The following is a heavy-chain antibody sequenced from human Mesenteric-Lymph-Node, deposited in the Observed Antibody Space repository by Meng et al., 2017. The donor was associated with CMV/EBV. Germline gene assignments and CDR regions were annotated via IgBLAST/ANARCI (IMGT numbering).Heavy chain of an antibody. CDR1: GGSFSSYY. V-gene: IGHV4-59*01. D-gene: IGHD3-9*01. Sequence: SETLSLTCAVYGGSFSSYYWSWIRQPPGKGLEWIGYIYYSGSTNYNPSLKSRVTISVDTSKNQFSLKLSSVTAADTAVYYCARGPAYYDILTGYLDYYYGMDVWGQGTTVTVSS. J-gene: IGHJ6*02. CDR2: IYYSGST. CDR3: ARGPAYYDILTGYLDYYYGMDV.